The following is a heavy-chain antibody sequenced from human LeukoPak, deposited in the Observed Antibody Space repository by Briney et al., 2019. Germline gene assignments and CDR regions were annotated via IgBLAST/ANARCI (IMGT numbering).Heavy chain of an antibody. CDR1: GFIFSRCA. CDR2: ISNDGSNK. D-gene: IGHD3-22*01. Sequence: GGSLRLSCAASGFIFSRCAMHWVRQAPGKGLEWVAVISNDGSNKYYADSVKGRFTISRDNSKNTLYLQMNSLRAEDTAVYYCARDSDYHDGSGQYNVDYWGQGSLVTVSS. J-gene: IGHJ4*02. V-gene: IGHV3-30*14. CDR3: ARDSDYHDGSGQYNVDY.